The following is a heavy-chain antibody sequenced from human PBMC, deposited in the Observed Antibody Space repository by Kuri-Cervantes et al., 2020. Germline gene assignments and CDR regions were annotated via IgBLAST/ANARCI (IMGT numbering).Heavy chain of an antibody. J-gene: IGHJ4*02. CDR1: GFTFSSYD. V-gene: IGHV3-30*02. CDR3: AKDLDSSGYQLFDY. D-gene: IGHD3-22*01. Sequence: GESLKISCAASGFTFSSYDMHWVRQAPGKGLEWVAYIRYDGSNKNYGDSVKGRFTISRDNSKNTLYLQINSLRIEDTAVYYCAKDLDSSGYQLFDYWGQGTLVTVSS. CDR2: IRYDGSNK.